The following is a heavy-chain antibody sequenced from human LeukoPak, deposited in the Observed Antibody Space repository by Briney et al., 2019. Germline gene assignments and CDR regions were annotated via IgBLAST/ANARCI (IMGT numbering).Heavy chain of an antibody. J-gene: IGHJ4*02. D-gene: IGHD6-13*01. CDR2: INQDGSKK. Sequence: PGGSLRLSCAASGFTFRNYVIHWVRQAPGKGLEWVANINQDGSKKYYVDSVKGRFTISRDNVKNSVYLQMNSLRAEDTAVYSCARAVAAADSYWGRGTLVTVSS. CDR3: ARAVAAADSY. V-gene: IGHV3-7*04. CDR1: GFTFRNYV.